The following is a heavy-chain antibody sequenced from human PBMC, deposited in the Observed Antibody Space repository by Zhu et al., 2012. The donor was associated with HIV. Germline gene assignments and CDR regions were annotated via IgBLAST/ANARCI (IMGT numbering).Heavy chain of an antibody. CDR3: ARAGGTTMVRGVIKKTNPAFDY. Sequence: QVQLQESGPGLVKPSETLSLTCTVSGGSINSHYWSWIRQSPGKGLEWIGYIYYSGSTNYNPSLKSRVTMSVDTSKNQFSLKLNSVTAADTAVYYCARAGGTTMVRGVIKKTNPAFDYWGQGTLVTVSS. CDR2: IYYSGST. D-gene: IGHD3-10*01. V-gene: IGHV4-59*11. CDR1: GGSINSHY. J-gene: IGHJ4*02.